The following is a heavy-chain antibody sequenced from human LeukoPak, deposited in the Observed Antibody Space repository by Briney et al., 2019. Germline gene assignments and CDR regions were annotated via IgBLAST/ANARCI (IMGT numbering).Heavy chain of an antibody. CDR3: ARHAEMATISY. D-gene: IGHD5-24*01. J-gene: IGHJ4*02. CDR1: GFTVSSNY. V-gene: IGHV3-53*01. Sequence: GGSLRLSCAASGFTVSSNYMSWVRQAPGKGLEWVSVIYSGGSTYYADSVKGRFTISRDNSKNTLYLQMNSLRAEDTAVYYCARHAEMATISYWGQGTLVTVSS. CDR2: IYSGGST.